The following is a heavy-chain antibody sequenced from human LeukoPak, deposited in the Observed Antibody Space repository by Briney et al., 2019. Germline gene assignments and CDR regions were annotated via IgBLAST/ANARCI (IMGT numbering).Heavy chain of an antibody. Sequence: ASVKVSCKASGYTFTGYYMHWVRQAPGQGLEWMGWINPNSGGTNYAQKFQGRVTMTRDTSISTAYMELSRLRSDDTAVYYCARGFGITMIVVVITLPDYWGQGTLVTASS. CDR1: GYTFTGYY. CDR3: ARGFGITMIVVVITLPDY. J-gene: IGHJ4*02. CDR2: INPNSGGT. D-gene: IGHD3-22*01. V-gene: IGHV1-2*02.